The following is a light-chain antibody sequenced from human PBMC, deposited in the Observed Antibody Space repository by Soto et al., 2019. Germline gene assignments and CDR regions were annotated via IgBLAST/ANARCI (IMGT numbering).Light chain of an antibody. J-gene: IGKJ1*01. V-gene: IGKV3-15*01. CDR3: HQRQSWPRT. Sequence: EIVMSQSPATLSVTPGERATLSCRASQSVRNNLAWYQQKPGQAPRLLIYAASTRPAGVPARFSGTGSGADFTLTISDVEPEDFAVYYCHQRQSWPRTFGQGTKVDIK. CDR1: QSVRNN. CDR2: AAS.